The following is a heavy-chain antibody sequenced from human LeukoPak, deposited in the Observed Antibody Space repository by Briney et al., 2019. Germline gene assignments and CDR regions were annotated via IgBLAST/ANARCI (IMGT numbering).Heavy chain of an antibody. Sequence: GGSLRLSCAASGFTFSSYWMHRVRQAPGKGLVWVSRINTDGSSTSYADSVKGRITISRDNAKSTLYLQMNGLRAGDTAVYYCARGPYYYGSGSYYLKRYYYYGMDVWGQGTTVTVSS. V-gene: IGHV3-74*01. D-gene: IGHD3-10*01. CDR2: INTDGSST. J-gene: IGHJ6*02. CDR3: ARGPYYYGSGSYYLKRYYYYGMDV. CDR1: GFTFSSYW.